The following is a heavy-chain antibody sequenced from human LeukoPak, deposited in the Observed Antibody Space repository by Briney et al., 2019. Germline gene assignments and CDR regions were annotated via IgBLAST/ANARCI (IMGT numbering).Heavy chain of an antibody. CDR3: ARQLIYGSGSLVDY. CDR1: GGSISSTSYY. CDR2: IYYSGST. D-gene: IGHD3-10*01. V-gene: IGHV4-39*01. Sequence: PSETLSLTCTVSGGSISSTSYYWGWIRQPPGKGLKWIGSIYYSGSTYYNPSLKSRVTISVDTSKNQFSLKLSSVTAADTAVYYCARQLIYGSGSLVDYWGQGTLVTVSS. J-gene: IGHJ4*02.